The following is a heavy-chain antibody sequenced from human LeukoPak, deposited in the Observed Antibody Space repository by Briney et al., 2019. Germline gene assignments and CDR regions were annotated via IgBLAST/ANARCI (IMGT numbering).Heavy chain of an antibody. CDR3: ARGISVVAATLRGDY. CDR2: INPNSGGT. V-gene: IGHV1-2*02. D-gene: IGHD2-15*01. J-gene: IGHJ4*02. CDR1: GYTFTGYY. Sequence: ASVKVSCKASGYTFTGYYMHWVRQAPGQGLEWMGWINPNSGGTNYAQKFQGRVTMTRDTSISTAYMELSRLRSDDTAVYYCARGISVVAATLRGDYWGQGTLVTVSS.